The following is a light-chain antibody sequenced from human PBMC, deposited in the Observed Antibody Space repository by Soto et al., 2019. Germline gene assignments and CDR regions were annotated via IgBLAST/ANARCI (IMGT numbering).Light chain of an antibody. V-gene: IGKV1-39*01. CDR2: GAS. Sequence: DIQMAQSPSSLSASIGDRVTITCRTSQSISSHLNWYQHKPGKAPKLLIFGASTLPFGVPSRFSGSGSGTDFTLTISGLHPEDFATYYCQQSYGTSRTFGQGTRLEVK. CDR3: QQSYGTSRT. CDR1: QSISSH. J-gene: IGKJ2*01.